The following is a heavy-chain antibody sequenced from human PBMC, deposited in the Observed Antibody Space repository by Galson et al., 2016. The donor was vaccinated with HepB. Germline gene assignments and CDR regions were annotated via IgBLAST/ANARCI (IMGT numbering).Heavy chain of an antibody. J-gene: IGHJ4*02. CDR1: GFSFSSYV. D-gene: IGHD3-16*01. CDR3: VKALRRAPPYYLDF. Sequence: SLRLSCAASGFSFSSYVVNWVRQAPGEGLEWVSDISGTGVYTDYADSVKGRFTISRDNSRNTLFLHLESLRVEDTAVYYCVKALRRAPPYYLDFWDQGTLVVVSS. V-gene: IGHV3-23*01. CDR2: ISGTGVYT.